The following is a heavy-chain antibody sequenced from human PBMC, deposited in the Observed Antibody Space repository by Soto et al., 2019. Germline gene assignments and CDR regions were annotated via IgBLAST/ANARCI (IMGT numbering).Heavy chain of an antibody. D-gene: IGHD5-18*01. Sequence: QITLKESGPTLVKPTQTLTLTCTFSGFSLSTSGVGVGWIRQPPGKALEWLALIYWDDDKRYSPSLKSRLTITKDTSKNQVVLTMTNMDPVDTATYYYAHRLDAQLWNPSDAFDIWGQGTMVTVSS. V-gene: IGHV2-5*02. J-gene: IGHJ3*02. CDR1: GFSLSTSGVG. CDR3: AHRLDAQLWNPSDAFDI. CDR2: IYWDDDK.